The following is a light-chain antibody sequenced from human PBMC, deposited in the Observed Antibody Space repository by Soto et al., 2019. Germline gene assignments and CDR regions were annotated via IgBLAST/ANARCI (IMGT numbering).Light chain of an antibody. CDR2: YDG. CDR3: QVWDSSSDHWV. CDR1: NIGSKS. V-gene: IGLV3-21*04. J-gene: IGLJ3*02. Sequence: SYELTEPPSVSVAPGKTARITCGGNNIGSKSVHWYQQKPGQAPVLVLYYDGDRPSGSPERFSGSNSGNTATLTISRVEAGDEADYHCQVWDSSSDHWVFGGGTKRTVL.